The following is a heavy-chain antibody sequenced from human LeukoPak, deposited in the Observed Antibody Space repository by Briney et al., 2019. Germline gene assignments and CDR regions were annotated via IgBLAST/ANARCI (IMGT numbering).Heavy chain of an antibody. V-gene: IGHV4-59*08. D-gene: IGHD6-19*01. Sequence: SETLSLTCTVSGGSISSYYWSWIRQPPGKGLDWIGYIYYSGSGSTNYNPSLKSRVTISVDTAKNQFSLRLSSVTAADTAVYYCVRHRGPYSSGSYFFDYWGQGTLVTVSS. CDR3: VRHRGPYSSGSYFFDY. CDR1: GGSISSYY. J-gene: IGHJ4*02. CDR2: IYYSGSGST.